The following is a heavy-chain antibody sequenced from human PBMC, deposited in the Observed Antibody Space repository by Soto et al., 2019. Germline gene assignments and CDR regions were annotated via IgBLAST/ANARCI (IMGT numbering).Heavy chain of an antibody. J-gene: IGHJ6*02. CDR1: GFTFSDYG. D-gene: IGHD3-3*01. V-gene: IGHV3-33*01. CDR2: IWYDGSNE. Sequence: QVQLVESGGGVVQPGRSLRLSCAASGFTFSDYGMHWVRKAPGKGLEWVAMIWYDGSNENYADSVKGRFTISRDNAKSTLYLQMNSLRAEDTAVYYCARDRRFLEWSVSYGMDVWGQGTTVTVAS. CDR3: ARDRRFLEWSVSYGMDV.